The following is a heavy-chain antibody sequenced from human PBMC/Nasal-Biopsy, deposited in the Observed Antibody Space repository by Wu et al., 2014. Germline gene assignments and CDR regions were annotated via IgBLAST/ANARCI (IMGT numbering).Heavy chain of an antibody. J-gene: IGHJ4*02. V-gene: IGHV3-33*05. D-gene: IGHD1-7*01. CDR2: ILSDGSGG. CDR3: CEGSRANYDY. Sequence: ILSDGSGGHYADSVKGRFTISRDNSKNTMYLQMNSLRAEDTALYYWCEGSRANYDYWGQGTLVTVSS.